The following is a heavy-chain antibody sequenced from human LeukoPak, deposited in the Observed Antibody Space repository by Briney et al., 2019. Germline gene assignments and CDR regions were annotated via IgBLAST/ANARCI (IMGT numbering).Heavy chain of an antibody. CDR3: AREYSTGWSH. V-gene: IGHV3-7*01. Sequence: PGGSLRLSCAASGFTFSRYWMSWVSQAPGKGREGVANIKQDGSEKYYVDSVKGRFTISRDNAKNSLYLQMNSLRAEDTAVYYCAREYSTGWSHWGQGTLVTVSS. J-gene: IGHJ4*02. D-gene: IGHD6-19*01. CDR1: GFTFSRYW. CDR2: IKQDGSEK.